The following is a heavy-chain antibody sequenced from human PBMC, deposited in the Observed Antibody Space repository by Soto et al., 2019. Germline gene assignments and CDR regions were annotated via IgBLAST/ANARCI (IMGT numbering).Heavy chain of an antibody. CDR2: ISSSSSTI. D-gene: IGHD3-9*01. V-gene: IGHV3-48*02. Sequence: GGSLRLSCAASGFTFSSYSMNWVRQAPGKGLEWVSYISSSSSTIYYADSVKGRFTISRDNAKNSLYLQMNSLRDEDTAVYYCARADDILTPKYYYYYGMDVWGQGTTVTVSS. CDR3: ARADDILTPKYYYYYGMDV. CDR1: GFTFSSYS. J-gene: IGHJ6*02.